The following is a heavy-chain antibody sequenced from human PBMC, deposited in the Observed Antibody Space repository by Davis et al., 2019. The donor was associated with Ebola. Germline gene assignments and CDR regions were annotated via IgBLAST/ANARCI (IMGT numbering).Heavy chain of an antibody. CDR3: ARHSSSRRYYFDY. CDR1: GGSFSGYY. CDR2: INHSGST. V-gene: IGHV4-34*01. J-gene: IGHJ4*02. D-gene: IGHD6-13*01. Sequence: MPSETLSLTCAVYGGSFSGYYWSWIRQPPGKGLEWIGEINHSGSTNYNPSLKSRVTISVDTSKNQFSLKLSSVTAADTAVYYCARHSSSRRYYFDYWGQGTLVTVSS.